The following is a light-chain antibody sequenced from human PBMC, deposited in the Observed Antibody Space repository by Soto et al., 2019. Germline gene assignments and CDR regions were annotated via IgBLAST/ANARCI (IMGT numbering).Light chain of an antibody. CDR2: AAS. J-gene: IGKJ4*01. Sequence: AIQMTQSPSSLSASVGDRVTITCRASQGSRDDLGWYQQKPGKAPKLLIYAASTLQSGVPSRFSGSGSGTDFTLTISSLQPEDFTTYYCLQDYDYPLTVGGGTRVEIK. V-gene: IGKV1-6*01. CDR3: LQDYDYPLT. CDR1: QGSRDD.